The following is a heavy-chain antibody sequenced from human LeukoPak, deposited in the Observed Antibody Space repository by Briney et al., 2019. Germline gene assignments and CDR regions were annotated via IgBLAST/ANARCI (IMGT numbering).Heavy chain of an antibody. J-gene: IGHJ4*02. CDR3: ARGSGKYCGGDRFDY. D-gene: IGHD2-21*02. V-gene: IGHV1-46*01. CDR2: INPSGGST. CDR1: GYTFTSYY. Sequence: ASVKVSCKASGYTFTSYYMHWVRQAPGQGLEWMEIINPSGGSTSYAQKFQGRVTMTRDTSTSTVYMELSSLRSEDTAVYYCARGSGKYCGGDRFDYWGQGTLVTVSS.